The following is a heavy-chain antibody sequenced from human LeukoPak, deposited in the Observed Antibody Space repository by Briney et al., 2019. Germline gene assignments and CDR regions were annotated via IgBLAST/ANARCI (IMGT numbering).Heavy chain of an antibody. CDR2: INPNSGGT. J-gene: IGHJ4*02. V-gene: IGHV1-2*02. Sequence: ASVKVSCKASGYTFTGYYIHWVRQAPGQGLEWMGWINPNSGGTNYAQKFQGRVTMTRDTSISTAYMELSRLRSDDTAVYYCARDVPIVGANEDSFDYWGQGTLVTVSS. CDR3: ARDVPIVGANEDSFDY. CDR1: GYTFTGYY. D-gene: IGHD1-26*01.